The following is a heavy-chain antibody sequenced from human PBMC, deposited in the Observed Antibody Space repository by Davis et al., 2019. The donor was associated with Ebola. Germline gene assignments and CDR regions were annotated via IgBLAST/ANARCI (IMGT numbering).Heavy chain of an antibody. D-gene: IGHD3-22*01. J-gene: IGHJ4*02. CDR3: ARGVTMIVVGNYFDY. Sequence: ASVKVSCKASGYTFTSYAMHWVRQAPGQGLEWMGWISAYNGNTNYAQKLQGRVTMTTDTSTSTAYMELRSLRSDDTAVYYCARGVTMIVVGNYFDYWGQGTLVTVSS. CDR1: GYTFTSYA. CDR2: ISAYNGNT. V-gene: IGHV1-18*01.